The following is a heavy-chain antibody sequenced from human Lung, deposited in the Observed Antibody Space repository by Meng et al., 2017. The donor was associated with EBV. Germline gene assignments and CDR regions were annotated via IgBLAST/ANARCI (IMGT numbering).Heavy chain of an antibody. J-gene: IGHJ4*02. V-gene: IGHV3-11*01. CDR3: ARDQLGITMVQGY. Sequence: QVQLVVPGGGLVKPGGALRLCCAASGFTFSYYYMSWIRQAPGKGLEWVSYISSSGSTIYYADSVKGRFTISRDNAKNSLYLQMNSLRAEDTAVYYCARDQLGITMVQGYWGQGTLVTVSS. CDR1: GFTFSYYY. CDR2: ISSSGSTI. D-gene: IGHD3-10*01.